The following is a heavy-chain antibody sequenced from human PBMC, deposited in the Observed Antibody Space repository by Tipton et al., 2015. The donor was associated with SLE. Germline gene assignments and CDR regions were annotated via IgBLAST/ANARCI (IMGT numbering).Heavy chain of an antibody. J-gene: IGHJ3*02. V-gene: IGHV1-69*05. D-gene: IGHD1-26*01. CDR1: GGTFSSYA. CDR3: AQDLNGGELGAFDI. Sequence: QLVQSGAEVKKPGSSVKVSCKASGGTFSSYAISWVRQAPGQGLEWMGGIIPIFGTANYAQKFQGRVTITTDESTSTAYMELSSLRSDDTAVYYFAQDLNGGELGAFDIWGQGPMVTVSS. CDR2: IIPIFGTA.